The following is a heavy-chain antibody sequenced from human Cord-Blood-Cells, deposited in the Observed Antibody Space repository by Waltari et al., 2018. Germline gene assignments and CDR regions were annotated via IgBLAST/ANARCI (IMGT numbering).Heavy chain of an antibody. Sequence: EVQLVQSGAEVKKPGESLKISCKGSGYSFTSYWIGWVRQMPGKGLEWMGIIYPGDSDTRYSPSFQGQVTISADKSISTAYLQWSSLKASDTAMYYCARVKDIVVVPAAHFDYWGQGTLVTVSS. CDR2: IYPGDSDT. V-gene: IGHV5-51*01. CDR1: GYSFTSYW. J-gene: IGHJ4*02. CDR3: ARVKDIVVVPAAHFDY. D-gene: IGHD2-2*01.